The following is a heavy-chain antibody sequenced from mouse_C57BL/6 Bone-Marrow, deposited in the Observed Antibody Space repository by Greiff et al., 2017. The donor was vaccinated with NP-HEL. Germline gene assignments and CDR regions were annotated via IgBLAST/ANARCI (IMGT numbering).Heavy chain of an antibody. V-gene: IGHV5-9-1*02. CDR2: ISSGGDYI. CDR1: GFTFSSYA. J-gene: IGHJ4*01. Sequence: EVKLMESGEGLVKPGGSLKLSCAASGFTFSSYAMSWVRQTPEKRLEWVAYISSGGDYIYYADTVKGRFTISRDNARNTLYLQLSSLKSEDTAMYYCTRDTSSYDYYAMDYWGQGTSVTVSS. CDR3: TRDTSSYDYYAMDY. D-gene: IGHD1-1*01.